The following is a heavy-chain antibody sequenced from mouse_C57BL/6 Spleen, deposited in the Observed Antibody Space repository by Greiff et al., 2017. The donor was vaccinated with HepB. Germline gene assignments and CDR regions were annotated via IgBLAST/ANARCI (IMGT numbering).Heavy chain of an antibody. CDR2: ISYDGSN. J-gene: IGHJ4*01. Sequence: ESGPGLVKPSQSLSLTCSVTGYSITSGYYWNWIRQFPGNKLEWMGYISYDGSNNYNPSLKNRISITRDTSKNQFFLKLNSVTTEDTATYYCARDGGYAMDYWGQGTSVTVSS. V-gene: IGHV3-6*01. CDR3: ARDGGYAMDY. CDR1: GYSITSGYY.